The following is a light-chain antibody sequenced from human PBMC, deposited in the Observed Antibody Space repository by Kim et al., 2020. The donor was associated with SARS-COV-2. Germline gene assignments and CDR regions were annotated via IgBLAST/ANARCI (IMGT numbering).Light chain of an antibody. Sequence: DIQMTQSPPSLSASVGDRVTITCRASQGIRNELAWYQQNPRRAPKRLIYGASSLQSGVPSRFSGSGSGTEFTLTITSVQPEDFATYFCLQHSTYPLTFGQGTRLEIK. CDR1: QGIRNE. V-gene: IGKV1-17*01. CDR3: LQHSTYPLT. J-gene: IGKJ5*01. CDR2: GAS.